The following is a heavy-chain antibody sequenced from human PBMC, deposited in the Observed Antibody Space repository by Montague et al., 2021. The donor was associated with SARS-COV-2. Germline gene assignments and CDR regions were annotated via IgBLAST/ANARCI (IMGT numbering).Heavy chain of an antibody. D-gene: IGHD3-22*01. J-gene: IGHJ5*02. Sequence: SETLSLTCAVYGGSFSGYYWSWTRLPPGKGLEWIGEINHSVGTNYNPSLTSRVTISVDTSKNQFTLKLSSVTAAATAVYYCARGPRITLIVVVIADIWFDPWGQGTLVTVSS. CDR3: ARGPRITLIVVVIADIWFDP. V-gene: IGHV4-34*01. CDR2: INHSVGT. CDR1: GGSFSGYY.